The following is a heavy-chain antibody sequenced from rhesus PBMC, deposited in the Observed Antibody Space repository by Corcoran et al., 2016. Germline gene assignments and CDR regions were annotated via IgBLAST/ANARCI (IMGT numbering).Heavy chain of an antibody. CDR3: ARYVSGYYVDY. Sequence: EVQLVESGGGLVQPGGSLRLSCAASGFTFSDYYMSWVRQAPGKGPEWVGFSRNKAKCGTAEYAASVKGRFTILRDDSKSIASLQMNSLKTEDTAVYYCARYVSGYYVDYWGQGVLVTVSS. CDR2: SRNKAKCGTA. CDR1: GFTFSDYY. V-gene: IGHV3S22*01. J-gene: IGHJ4*01. D-gene: IGHD3-28*01.